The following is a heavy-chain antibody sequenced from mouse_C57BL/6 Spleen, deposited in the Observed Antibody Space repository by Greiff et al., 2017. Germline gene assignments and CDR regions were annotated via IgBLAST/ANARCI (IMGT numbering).Heavy chain of an antibody. V-gene: IGHV5-9-1*02. CDR2: ISSGGDYI. CDR1: GFTFSSYA. Sequence: EVKLMESGEGLVKPGGSLTLSCAASGFTFSSYAMSWVRQPPEKRLEWVAYISSGGDYIYYADTVKGRFTISRDNARNTLYLQMSSLKSEDTAMYYCTRGGNYYDYDYFDYWGQGTTLTVSS. D-gene: IGHD2-4*01. J-gene: IGHJ2*01. CDR3: TRGGNYYDYDYFDY.